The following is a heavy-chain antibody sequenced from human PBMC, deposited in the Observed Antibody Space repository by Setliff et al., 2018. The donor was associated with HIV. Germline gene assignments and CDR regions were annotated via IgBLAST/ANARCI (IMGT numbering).Heavy chain of an antibody. CDR3: AKGGYGGAYYVAGY. D-gene: IGHD5-18*01. CDR2: MYKAGKT. J-gene: IGHJ4*02. Sequence: GGSLRLSCEASGFRVTDTYMAWVRQAPGKGLEWVTLMYKAGKTYYAEFVKGRFTIARDDTKNTVSLQMTNLEPGDTAMYYCAKGGYGGAYYVAGYWGQGTKVTVSS. V-gene: IGHV3-53*01. CDR1: GFRVTDTY.